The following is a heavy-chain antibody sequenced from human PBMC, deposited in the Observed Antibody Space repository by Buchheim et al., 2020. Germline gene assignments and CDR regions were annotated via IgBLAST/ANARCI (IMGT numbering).Heavy chain of an antibody. J-gene: IGHJ1*01. CDR1: GFTFSTYA. V-gene: IGHV3-23*01. D-gene: IGHD1-26*01. CDR3: AKVPMSDIVGAPKSQYFHH. Sequence: EVQLLESGGGLVQPGGSLRLSCAASGFTFSTYAMHWVRQAPGKGLEWVSGISGSGDSTYYADSVKGRFTISRDNSKNTLYLQMNSLRAEDTAEYYCAKVPMSDIVGAPKSQYFHHWGQGTL. CDR2: ISGSGDST.